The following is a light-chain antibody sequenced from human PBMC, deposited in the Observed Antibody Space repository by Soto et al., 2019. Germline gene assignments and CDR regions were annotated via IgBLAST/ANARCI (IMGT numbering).Light chain of an antibody. CDR3: YSYAGSYTWV. V-gene: IGLV2-11*01. CDR2: DVT. J-gene: IGLJ3*02. CDR1: SSDVGGYNY. Sequence: QLVLTQPRSVSGSPGQSVTISCTGSSSDVGGYNYVSWYQHHPGKAPKLMISDVTKRPSGVPDRFSGSKSGNTASLTISGLQAEDEADYYCYSYAGSYTWVFGGGTKLTVL.